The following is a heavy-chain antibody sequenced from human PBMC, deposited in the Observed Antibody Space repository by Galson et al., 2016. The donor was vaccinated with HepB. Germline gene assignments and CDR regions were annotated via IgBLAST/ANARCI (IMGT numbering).Heavy chain of an antibody. J-gene: IGHJ4*02. CDR3: AKRHEYCPPVGCSVDS. CDR1: GFTFNRRG. Sequence: LRLSCAASGFTFNRRGMHWVRQAPGKGLEWVAADSMDGRRKFYADSVKGRFTISRDNSNNMLFLQMSSLRVGDTAVYYCAKRHEYCPPVGCSVDSWGQGTLVSVSS. V-gene: IGHV3-30*18. CDR2: DSMDGRRK. D-gene: IGHD2/OR15-2a*01.